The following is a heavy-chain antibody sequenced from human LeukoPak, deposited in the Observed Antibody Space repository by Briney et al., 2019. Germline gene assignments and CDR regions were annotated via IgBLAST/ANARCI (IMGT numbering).Heavy chain of an antibody. J-gene: IGHJ5*02. CDR3: ARGWGILDP. V-gene: IGHV4-34*01. CDR1: GGSFSGYY. D-gene: IGHD3-16*01. Sequence: SSETLSLTCAVYGGSFSGYYWSWIRQPPGKGLEWIEEINHSGSTNYNLSLKSRVTISVDTSKNQFSLKLSSVTAADTAVYYCARGWGILDPWGQGTLVTVSS. CDR2: INHSGST.